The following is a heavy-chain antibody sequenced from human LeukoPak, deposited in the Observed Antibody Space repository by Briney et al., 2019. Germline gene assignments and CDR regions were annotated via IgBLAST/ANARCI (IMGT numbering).Heavy chain of an antibody. CDR2: IYSGGST. CDR3: ARDPRVYYYDSSGYYDY. Sequence: GGSLRLSCAASGFTFSSYAMSWVRQAPGKGLEWVSVIYSGGSTYYADSVKGRFTISRDNSKNTLYLQMNSLRAEDTAVYYCARDPRVYYYDSSGYYDYWGQGTLVTVSS. J-gene: IGHJ4*02. D-gene: IGHD3-22*01. CDR1: GFTFSSYA. V-gene: IGHV3-66*01.